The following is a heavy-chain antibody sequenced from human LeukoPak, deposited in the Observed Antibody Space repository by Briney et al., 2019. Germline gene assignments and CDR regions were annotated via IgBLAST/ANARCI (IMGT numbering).Heavy chain of an antibody. Sequence: SETLSLTCTVSGGSISSYYWSWIRQPPGKGLEWIGYIYYSGSTNYNPSLKSRVTISVDTSKNQFSLKLSSVTAADTAVYYCARAEADYGGNSYYYYYYMDVWGKGTTVTVSS. V-gene: IGHV4-59*01. J-gene: IGHJ6*03. CDR2: IYYSGST. D-gene: IGHD4-23*01. CDR1: GGSISSYY. CDR3: ARAEADYGGNSYYYYYYMDV.